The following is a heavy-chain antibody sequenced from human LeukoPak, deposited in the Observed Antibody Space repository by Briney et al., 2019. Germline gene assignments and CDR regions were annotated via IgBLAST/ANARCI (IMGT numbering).Heavy chain of an antibody. CDR3: ATDGLGD. CDR2: INHSGST. J-gene: IGHJ4*02. V-gene: IGHV4-34*01. Sequence: SETLSLTCTVSGGSISSYYWSWIRQPPGKGLEWIGEINHSGSTNYNPSLKSRVTISVDTSKNQFSLKLSSVTAADTAVYFCATDGLGDWGQGTLVTVSS. D-gene: IGHD3-16*01. CDR1: GGSISSYY.